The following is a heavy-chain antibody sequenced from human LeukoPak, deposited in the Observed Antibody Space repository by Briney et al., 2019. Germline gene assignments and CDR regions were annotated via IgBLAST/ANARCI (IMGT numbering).Heavy chain of an antibody. J-gene: IGHJ4*02. V-gene: IGHV3-66*01. CDR2: VYSKGAT. D-gene: IGHD2-2*01. Sequence: PGGSLRLSCVASGFSVTSYAVSWVRQAPGKAPEWVSLVYSKGATHYADSVQGRFTISRDNSKNTLYLQMNSLRAEDTAVYYCAKPRESGVPAASPFDYWGQGTLVTVSS. CDR1: GFSVTSYA. CDR3: AKPRESGVPAASPFDY.